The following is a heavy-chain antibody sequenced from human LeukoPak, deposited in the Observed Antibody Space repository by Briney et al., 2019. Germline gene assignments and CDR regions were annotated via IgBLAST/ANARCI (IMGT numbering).Heavy chain of an antibody. V-gene: IGHV3-23*01. Sequence: GGSLRLPCAASGFTFSSYAMSWVRQAPGKGLEWVSAISGSGGSTYYADSVKGRFTISRDNSKNTLYLQMNSLRAEDTAVYYCANSGYGDPFDYWGQGTLVTVSS. D-gene: IGHD4-17*01. CDR2: ISGSGGST. J-gene: IGHJ4*02. CDR1: GFTFSSYA. CDR3: ANSGYGDPFDY.